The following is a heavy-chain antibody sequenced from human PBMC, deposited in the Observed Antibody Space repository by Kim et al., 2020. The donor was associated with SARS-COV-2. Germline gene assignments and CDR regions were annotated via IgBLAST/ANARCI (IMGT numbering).Heavy chain of an antibody. D-gene: IGHD3-9*01. CDR3: ARDGFDEEAVHNDGFDI. V-gene: IGHV4-59*01. CDR1: GGSISHYC. Sequence: SETLSLTCTVSGGSISHYCWNWIRQLPGNGLEWIGCISSSGNTKDNPSLKSRITMSVDTSRNQFSLSLSSVTAADTAAYYCARDGFDEEAVHNDGFDIWG. J-gene: IGHJ3*02. CDR2: ISSSGNT.